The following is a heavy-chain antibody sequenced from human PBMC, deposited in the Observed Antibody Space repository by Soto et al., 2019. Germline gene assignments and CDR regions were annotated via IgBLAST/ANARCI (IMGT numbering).Heavy chain of an antibody. CDR2: INAGYGNT. CDR1: GYTFTSYA. D-gene: IGHD1-20*01. V-gene: IGHV1-3*01. Sequence: ASVKVSCKASGYTFTSYAIHWVRQAPGQRLEWMGWINAGYGNTKYSQKFQGRVTITRDTSASTAYMELSSLRSEDTFVYYCARPRTYNWNDPFDYWGQGTLVTVSS. CDR3: ARPRTYNWNDPFDY. J-gene: IGHJ4*02.